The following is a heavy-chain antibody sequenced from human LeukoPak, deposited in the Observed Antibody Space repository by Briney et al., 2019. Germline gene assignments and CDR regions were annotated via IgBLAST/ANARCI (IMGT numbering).Heavy chain of an antibody. CDR2: IYYSGST. CDR1: GGSISSSSYY. V-gene: IGHV4-39*01. J-gene: IGHJ6*02. CDR3: ARRITMVRGARYGMDV. Sequence: SETLSLTCTVSGGSISSSSYYWGWIRQPPGKGLEWIGGIYYSGSTYYNPSLKSRVTISVDTSKNQFSLKLSSVTAADTAVYYCARRITMVRGARYGMDVWGQGATVTVSS. D-gene: IGHD3-10*01.